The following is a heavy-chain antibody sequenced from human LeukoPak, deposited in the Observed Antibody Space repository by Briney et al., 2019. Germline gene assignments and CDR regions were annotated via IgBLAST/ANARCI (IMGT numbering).Heavy chain of an antibody. V-gene: IGHV4-34*01. Sequence: SETLSLTCAVYGGSFSGYYWSWIRQPPGKGLEWIGEINHNGSTNYNPSLKSRATISVDTSKNQFSLKLSSVTAADTAVYYCARGAMVRGFSPYNWFDPWGQGTLVTVSS. CDR3: ARGAMVRGFSPYNWFDP. CDR1: GGSFSGYY. D-gene: IGHD3-10*01. CDR2: INHNGST. J-gene: IGHJ5*02.